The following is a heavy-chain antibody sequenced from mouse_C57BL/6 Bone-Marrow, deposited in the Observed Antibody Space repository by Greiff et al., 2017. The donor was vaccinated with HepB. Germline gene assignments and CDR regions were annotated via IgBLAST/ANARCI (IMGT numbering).Heavy chain of an antibody. V-gene: IGHV1-76*01. CDR2: IYPGSGNT. J-gene: IGHJ3*01. CDR3: ARDYGSSFFAY. CDR1: GYTFTDYY. Sequence: QVQLQQSGAELVRPGASVKLSCKASGYTFTDYYINWVKQRPGQGLEWIARIYPGSGNTYYNEKFKGKATLTAEKSSSTAYMQLSSLTSEDSAVYFCARDYGSSFFAYWGQGTLVTVSA. D-gene: IGHD1-1*01.